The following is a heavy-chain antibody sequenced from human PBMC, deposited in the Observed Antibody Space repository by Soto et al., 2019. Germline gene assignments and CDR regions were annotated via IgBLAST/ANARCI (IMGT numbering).Heavy chain of an antibody. J-gene: IGHJ4*02. V-gene: IGHV3-74*01. CDR1: GFTFSSYW. D-gene: IGHD5-18*01. CDR2: MNMDGNRI. Sequence: EVQLVESGGGLVQPGGSLRLSCAASGFTFSSYWMHWVRQAPGKGLEWVSRMNMDGNRISYVDSVKGRCTISRDNAKNTFYMEMNSARVEDTAVYYCVGGDGGRHDGHGYLGRHWGQGSLVTVSS. CDR3: VGGDGGRHDGHGYLGRH.